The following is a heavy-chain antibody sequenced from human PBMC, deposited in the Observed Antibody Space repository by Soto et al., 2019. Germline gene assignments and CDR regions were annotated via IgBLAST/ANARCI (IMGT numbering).Heavy chain of an antibody. CDR1: GFTFSSYS. J-gene: IGHJ4*02. Sequence: GGSLRLSCAASGFTFSSYSMNWVRQTPGKGLEWVSSISSSSSYIYYADSVKGRFTISRDNAKNSLYLQMNSLRAEDTAVYYCARDSYYSNYVVINYWGQGTLVTVSS. D-gene: IGHD4-4*01. V-gene: IGHV3-21*01. CDR2: ISSSSSYI. CDR3: ARDSYYSNYVVINY.